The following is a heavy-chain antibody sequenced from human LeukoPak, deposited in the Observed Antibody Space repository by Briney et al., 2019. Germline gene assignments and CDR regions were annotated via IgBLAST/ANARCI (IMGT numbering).Heavy chain of an antibody. CDR3: ARSNQADDY. CDR2: INPSGSST. J-gene: IGHJ4*02. D-gene: IGHD4-11*01. V-gene: IGHV3-74*01. CDR1: GFTFNNYW. Sequence: GGSLRLSCAASGFTFNNYWMHWVRQVPGKGLLWVSRINPSGSSTTSADSVKGRFTISRDNAKNTLYLQMDSLRVDDTGVYYCARSNQADDYWGQGTLVTVSS.